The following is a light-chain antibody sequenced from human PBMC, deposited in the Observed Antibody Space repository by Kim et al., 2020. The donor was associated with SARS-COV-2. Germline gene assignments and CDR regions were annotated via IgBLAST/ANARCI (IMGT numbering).Light chain of an antibody. Sequence: QSTLTQPASVSGSPGQSITISCTGTSSDVGGYNYVYWYQQHPGRAPKIIIYDVSNRPSGVSSRFSGSKSGNTASLTVSGLQAEDEADYYCSSYTSSNIWVFGGGTQLTVL. CDR2: DVS. J-gene: IGLJ3*02. V-gene: IGLV2-14*03. CDR1: SSDVGGYNY. CDR3: SSYTSSNIWV.